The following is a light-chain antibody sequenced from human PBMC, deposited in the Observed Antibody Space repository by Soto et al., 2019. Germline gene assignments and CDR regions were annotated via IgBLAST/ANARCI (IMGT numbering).Light chain of an antibody. CDR1: QSVSSSY. V-gene: IGKV3-20*01. CDR3: QQYGSSPLT. Sequence: EIVLTQSPGTLSLSPGERATLSCRASQSVSSSYLAWYQQKPGQAPSLLIYGASSRATGIPDRFSGSGSGTDFTLTISRLEPDYFAVYYCQQYGSSPLTFGGGTKVEIK. J-gene: IGKJ4*01. CDR2: GAS.